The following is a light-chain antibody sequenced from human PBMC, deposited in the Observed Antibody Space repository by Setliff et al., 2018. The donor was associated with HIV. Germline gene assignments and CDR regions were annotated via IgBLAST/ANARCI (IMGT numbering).Light chain of an antibody. CDR1: SSNLGAGYD. CDR2: GNN. Sequence: QSALAQPPSVSGAPGQRVTISCTGTSSNLGAGYDVYWYQQLPGAAPKLLIYGNNNRPSGVPDRFSGSKTGTSASLAITGLQTEDEADYYCQSFDNRLSGSVCAGGTKGTV. J-gene: IGLJ3*02. V-gene: IGLV1-40*01. CDR3: QSFDNRLSGSV.